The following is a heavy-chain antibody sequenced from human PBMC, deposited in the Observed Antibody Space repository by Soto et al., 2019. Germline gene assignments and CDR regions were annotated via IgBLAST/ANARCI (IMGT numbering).Heavy chain of an antibody. CDR1: GFSFSKYG. Sequence: QVHLVESGGGVVQPGRSLRLSCAASGFSFSKYGMHWVRQAPGKGLEWVAEMSDDGSKKYYGDSVKGRFTISRDNSKNTLYLLMASLRPEDTAMYYCAKELRETGGYYFDCWGQGTLVTVSS. CDR2: MSDDGSKK. D-gene: IGHD3-16*01. V-gene: IGHV3-30*18. CDR3: AKELRETGGYYFDC. J-gene: IGHJ4*02.